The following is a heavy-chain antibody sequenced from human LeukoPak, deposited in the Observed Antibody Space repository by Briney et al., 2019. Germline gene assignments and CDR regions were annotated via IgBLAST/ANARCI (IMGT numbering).Heavy chain of an antibody. CDR1: GGSISSYY. Sequence: PSETLSLTCTDSGGSISSYYWSWIRQPPGKGLEWIGYIYYSGSTNYNPSLKSRVTISVDTSKNQFSLKLSSVTAADTAVYYCASYLSWFDPWGQGTLVTVSS. CDR2: IYYSGST. J-gene: IGHJ5*02. CDR3: ASYLSWFDP. V-gene: IGHV4-59*01.